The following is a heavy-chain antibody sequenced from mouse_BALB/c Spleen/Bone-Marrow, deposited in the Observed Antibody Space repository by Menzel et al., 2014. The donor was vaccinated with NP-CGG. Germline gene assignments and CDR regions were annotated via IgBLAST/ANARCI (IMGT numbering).Heavy chain of an antibody. D-gene: IGHD4-1*01. CDR2: IWAGGST. Sequence: VHLVESGPGLVAPSQSLSITCTVSGFSLTGYGVHWVRQPPGKGLEWLGVIWAGGSTNYNSALMSRLSISKDNSKSQVFLKMNSLQTDDTAMYYCARVTGTDWYFDVWGAGTTVTVSS. J-gene: IGHJ1*01. CDR3: ARVTGTDWYFDV. CDR1: GFSLTGYG. V-gene: IGHV2-9*02.